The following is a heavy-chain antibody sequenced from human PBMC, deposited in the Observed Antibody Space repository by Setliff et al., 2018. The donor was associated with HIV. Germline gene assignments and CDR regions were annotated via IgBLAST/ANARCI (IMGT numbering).Heavy chain of an antibody. J-gene: IGHJ4*02. D-gene: IGHD6-6*01. CDR2: IYYSGST. CDR3: ARLSIAGTTTDY. V-gene: IGHV4-39*01. CDR1: DFSITSSYY. Sequence: PSETLSLTCTVSDFSITSSYYWGWIRQPPGKGLEWIGSIYYSGSTYYNPSLKSRVTISVDTSKNQFSLKLSSVTAADTAVYYCARLSIAGTTTDYWGQGTLVTVSS.